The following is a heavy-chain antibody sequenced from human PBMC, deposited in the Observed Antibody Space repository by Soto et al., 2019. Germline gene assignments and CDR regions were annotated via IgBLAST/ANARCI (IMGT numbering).Heavy chain of an antibody. Sequence: MIMVRKTPGKGLEWVSGISVSSDNTYYADSVRGRFTISRDNSKNTLYLQMNSLRAEDTALYYCAKVFNAGYHYGMSGRCQGTTVPVS. CDR3: AKVFNAGYHYGMSG. J-gene: IGHJ6*02. CDR2: ISVSSDNT. V-gene: IGHV3-23*01.